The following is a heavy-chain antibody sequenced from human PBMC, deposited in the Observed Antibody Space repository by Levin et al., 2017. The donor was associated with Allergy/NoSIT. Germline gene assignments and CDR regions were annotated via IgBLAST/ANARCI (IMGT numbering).Heavy chain of an antibody. CDR1: GFTFDDYT. J-gene: IGHJ6*02. V-gene: IGHV3-43*01. Sequence: GESLKISCAASGFTFDDYTMHWVRQAPGKGLEWVSLISWDGGSTYYADSVKGRFTISRDNSKNSLYLQMNSLRTEDTALYYCAKGMPNYDYYYYGMDVWGQGTTVTVSS. CDR3: AKGMPNYDYYYYGMDV. CDR2: ISWDGGST. D-gene: IGHD1-7*01.